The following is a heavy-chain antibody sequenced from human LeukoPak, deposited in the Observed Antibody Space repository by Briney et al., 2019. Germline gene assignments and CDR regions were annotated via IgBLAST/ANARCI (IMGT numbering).Heavy chain of an antibody. CDR1: GDSIRTYS. V-gene: IGHV4-59*08. D-gene: IGHD2-15*01. CDR3: ARAPYCSGVSCYPLGYYFDS. J-gene: IGHJ4*02. CDR2: IDYTGST. Sequence: SETLSLTCTVSGDSIRTYSWSWIRQSPGKGLEWIGYIDYTGSTNYNPSLKSRVTISVDTSKNHFSLKLTSVTAADTAVYYCARAPYCSGVSCYPLGYYFDSWGQGTLVTVSS.